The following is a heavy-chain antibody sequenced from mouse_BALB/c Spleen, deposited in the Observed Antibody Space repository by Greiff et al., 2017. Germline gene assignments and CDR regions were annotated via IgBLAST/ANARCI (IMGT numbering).Heavy chain of an antibody. CDR2: IYYSGTI. Sequence: EVKVIESGPGLVKPSQTVSLTCTVTGISITTGNYRWSWIRQFPGNKLEWIGYIYYSGTITYNPSLTSRTTITRDTSKNQFFLEMNSLTAEDTATYYCARETDGYYVYDYWGQGTTLTVSS. V-gene: IGHV3-5*02. CDR3: ARETDGYYVYDY. J-gene: IGHJ2*01. D-gene: IGHD2-3*01. CDR1: GISITTGNYR.